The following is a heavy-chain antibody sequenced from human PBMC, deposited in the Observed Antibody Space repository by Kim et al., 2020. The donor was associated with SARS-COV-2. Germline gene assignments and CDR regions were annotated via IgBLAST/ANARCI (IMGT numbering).Heavy chain of an antibody. CDR2: SGSPT. D-gene: IGHD2-2*01. V-gene: IGHV4-34*01. Sequence: SGSPTNYHPSLKSRVTVSIDTTKNQFSLNLSSVTAADTAIYYCARGVTDQNWGQGTLVTVSS. J-gene: IGHJ4*02. CDR3: ARGVTDQN.